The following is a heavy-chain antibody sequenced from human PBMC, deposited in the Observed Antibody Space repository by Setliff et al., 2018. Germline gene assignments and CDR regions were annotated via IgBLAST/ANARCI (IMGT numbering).Heavy chain of an antibody. CDR3: ARGGTYRYFDY. Sequence: KPSETLSLTCTVSGGSISGASIRSYYWSWIRQPPGKGLEFIGYVYYSGTTNYDPSLKSRVTISVDTSKNQFSLKLSSMTAADTAIYYCARGGTYRYFDYWGQGTLVTVSS. CDR1: GGSISGASIRSYY. J-gene: IGHJ4*02. CDR2: VYYSGTT. V-gene: IGHV4-61*01.